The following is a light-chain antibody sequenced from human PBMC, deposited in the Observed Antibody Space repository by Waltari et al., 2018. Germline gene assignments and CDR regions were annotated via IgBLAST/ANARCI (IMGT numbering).Light chain of an antibody. CDR3: CSYAGSYTRL. J-gene: IGLJ2*01. V-gene: IGLV2-11*01. CDR2: DVA. CDR1: SSDAGGYNY. Sequence: QSALTQPASVSGSPGQSITISCTGTSSDAGGYNYVSWYQQHPGKAPKLMIYDVAKRPSGVPDRFSGSKSGNTASLTISGLQAEDDADYFCCSYAGSYTRLFGGGTKLTVL.